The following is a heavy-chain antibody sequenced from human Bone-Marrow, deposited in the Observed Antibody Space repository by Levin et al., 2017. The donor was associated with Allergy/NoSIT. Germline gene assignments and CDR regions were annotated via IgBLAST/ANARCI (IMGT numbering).Heavy chain of an antibody. CDR1: GFTFDDYA. CDR2: ISWNSGSR. CDR3: ARDKRAATPYYLDD. J-gene: IGHJ4*02. D-gene: IGHD2-15*01. V-gene: IGHV3-9*01. Sequence: PGGSLRLSCAASGFTFDDYAMHWVRQAPGKGLEWVSGISWNSGSRGYADSVKGRFTISRDNAKNSLYLQVNSLRPEDTALYYCARDKRAATPYYLDDWGQGTLVTVSS.